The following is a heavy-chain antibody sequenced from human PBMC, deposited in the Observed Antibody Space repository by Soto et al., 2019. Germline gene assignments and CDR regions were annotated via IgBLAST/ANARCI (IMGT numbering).Heavy chain of an antibody. V-gene: IGHV3-33*01. CDR1: GFTFSSYA. J-gene: IGHJ4*02. Sequence: GGSLRLSCAASGFTFSSYAMHWVRQAPGKGLEWVAVIWYDGSNKYYADSVKGRFIISRDNSKNTLYLQMNSLRAEDTAVYYCARDKLLGSTVGYYFDYWGQGTLVTVSS. D-gene: IGHD2-21*01. CDR2: IWYDGSNK. CDR3: ARDKLLGSTVGYYFDY.